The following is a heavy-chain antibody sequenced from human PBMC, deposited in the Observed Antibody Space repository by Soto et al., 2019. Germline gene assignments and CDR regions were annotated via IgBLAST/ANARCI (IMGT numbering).Heavy chain of an antibody. V-gene: IGHV1-24*01. Sequence: ASVKVSCKVSGYSLTELSMHWVRQASGKGLEWMGGLYPDNDNTIYAEKFQGRVTMTEDTSAGTAYMELSSLISEDTAVYYCARDDGTTWLLDSWGQGTLVTVSS. D-gene: IGHD5-12*01. J-gene: IGHJ4*02. CDR3: ARDDGTTWLLDS. CDR1: GYSLTELS. CDR2: LYPDNDNT.